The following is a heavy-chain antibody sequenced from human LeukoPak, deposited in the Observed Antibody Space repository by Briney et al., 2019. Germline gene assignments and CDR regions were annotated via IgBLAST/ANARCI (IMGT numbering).Heavy chain of an antibody. D-gene: IGHD2-2*01. CDR1: GGTFSSYA. J-gene: IGHJ4*02. Sequence: GASVKVSCKASGGTFSSYAISWVRQAPGQGLEWMGGIIPIFGTVNYAQKSQGRVTITADKSTSTAYMELSSLRSEDTAVYYCARETEGYCSSTSCPLKYWGQGTLVTVSS. V-gene: IGHV1-69*06. CDR2: IIPIFGTV. CDR3: ARETEGYCSSTSCPLKY.